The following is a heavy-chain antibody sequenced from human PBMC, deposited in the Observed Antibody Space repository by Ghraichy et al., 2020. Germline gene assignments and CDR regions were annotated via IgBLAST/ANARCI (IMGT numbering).Heavy chain of an antibody. V-gene: IGHV3-7*01. D-gene: IGHD1-26*01. CDR3: ARDLWVGATGI. CDR1: GFTFGSYW. J-gene: IGHJ3*02. CDR2: IKHDGSEK. Sequence: RGSLRLSCAASGFTFGSYWMTWVRQAPGKGLECVANIKHDGSEKYYVDSVKGRFTISRDNAKNSLYLQMNSLRAEDTAVYYCARDLWVGATGIWGQGTMVTVSS.